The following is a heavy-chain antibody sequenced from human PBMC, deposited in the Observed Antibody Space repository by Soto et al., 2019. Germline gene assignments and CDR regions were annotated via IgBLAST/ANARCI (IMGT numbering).Heavy chain of an antibody. CDR3: ARDSLRGMVTGNDDY. CDR1: GYTFTSYG. Sequence: QVQLVQSGAEVKKPGASVKVSCKASGYTFTSYGISWVRQAPGPGLEWMGWISAYNGNTNYAQKLQGRVTMTTDTPTSTAYMELRSLRSDDTAVYYCARDSLRGMVTGNDDYWGQGTLVTVSS. CDR2: ISAYNGNT. V-gene: IGHV1-18*01. J-gene: IGHJ4*02. D-gene: IGHD5-18*01.